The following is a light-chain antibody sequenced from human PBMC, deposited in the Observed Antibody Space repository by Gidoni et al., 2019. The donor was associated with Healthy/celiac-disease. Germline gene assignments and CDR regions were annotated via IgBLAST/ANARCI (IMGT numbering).Light chain of an antibody. CDR3: QSADSSGTYGV. CDR2: KDS. J-gene: IGLJ2*01. CDR1: AVPKQY. V-gene: IGLV3-25*03. Sequence: SSALTQPPSVSVSPGQTARITCSGDAVPKQYAYWYQQKPDQAPVLVIYKDSERPSGIPERFSGSSSGTTVTLTISGVQAEDEADYYYQSADSSGTYGVFGGGTKLTVL.